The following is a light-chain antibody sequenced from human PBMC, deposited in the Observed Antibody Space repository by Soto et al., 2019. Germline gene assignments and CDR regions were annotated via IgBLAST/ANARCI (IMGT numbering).Light chain of an antibody. J-gene: IGKJ2*01. V-gene: IGKV3-11*01. CDR3: QQRSNWPPEYT. Sequence: EIVLKQSPATLSLSPGERATLSCRASQSVSSYLAWYQQKPGQAPRLLIYDAYNRATGIPARFSGSGSGTDFTLTISSLEPEDFAVYYCQQRSNWPPEYTFGQGTKLEIK. CDR1: QSVSSY. CDR2: DAY.